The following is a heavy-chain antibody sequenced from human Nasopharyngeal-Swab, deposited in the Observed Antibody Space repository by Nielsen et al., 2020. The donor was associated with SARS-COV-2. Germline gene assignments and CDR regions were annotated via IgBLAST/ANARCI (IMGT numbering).Heavy chain of an antibody. V-gene: IGHV3-33*01. CDR1: GFTFSGYG. CDR3: ARVAGITIFTDTTFDY. Sequence: GESLKISCAASGFTFSGYGMHWVRQAPGKGLEWVAVIWYDGSNKYYADSVKGRFTISRDNSKNTLYLQMNSLRAEDTAVYYCARVAGITIFTDTTFDYWGQGTLVTVSS. CDR2: IWYDGSNK. D-gene: IGHD3-9*01. J-gene: IGHJ4*02.